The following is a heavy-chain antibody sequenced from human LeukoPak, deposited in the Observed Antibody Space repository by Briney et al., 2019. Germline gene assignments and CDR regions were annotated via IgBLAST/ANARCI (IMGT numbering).Heavy chain of an antibody. CDR1: GFTFSSYG. Sequence: GGSLRLSCAASGFTFSSYGMSWVRQAPGKGLEWVSAISGSGGSTYYADSVKGRFTISRENCKNTLYLQMNSLRAEDTAVYYCAKYGDTMVRGVINYWGQGTLVTVSS. CDR2: ISGSGGST. J-gene: IGHJ4*02. V-gene: IGHV3-23*01. CDR3: AKYGDTMVRGVINY. D-gene: IGHD3-10*01.